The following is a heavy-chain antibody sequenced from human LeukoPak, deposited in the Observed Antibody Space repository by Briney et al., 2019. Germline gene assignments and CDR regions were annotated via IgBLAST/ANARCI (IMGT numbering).Heavy chain of an antibody. J-gene: IGHJ5*02. CDR1: GGSISGYY. Sequence: PSETLSLTCTVSGGSISGYYWSWIRQPAGKGLEWIGRIYSSGSTSYNPSLKSRVTMSVDTSKNQFSLNLSSVTAADTAVYYCARGRYYYDSSGYPYNWFDPWGQGTLVTVSS. CDR3: ARGRYYYDSSGYPYNWFDP. V-gene: IGHV4-4*07. D-gene: IGHD3-22*01. CDR2: IYSSGST.